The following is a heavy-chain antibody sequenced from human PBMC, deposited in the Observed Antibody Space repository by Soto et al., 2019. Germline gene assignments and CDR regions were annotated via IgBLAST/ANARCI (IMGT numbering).Heavy chain of an antibody. Sequence: PSETLSLTCTVSGGSISSYYWSWIRQPPGKGLEWFVFIYYSGSTNYNPPLKSRVTISVDTSKNQFSLKLSSVTAADTAVYYCARVGITGTTTSAYYYYYYMDVWGKGTTVTVSS. CDR3: ARVGITGTTTSAYYYYYYMDV. CDR2: IYYSGST. J-gene: IGHJ6*03. D-gene: IGHD1-20*01. CDR1: GGSISSYY. V-gene: IGHV4-59*01.